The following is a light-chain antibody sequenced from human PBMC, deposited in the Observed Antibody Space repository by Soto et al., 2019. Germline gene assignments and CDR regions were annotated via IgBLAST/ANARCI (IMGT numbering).Light chain of an antibody. V-gene: IGKV1-5*03. CDR2: KAS. J-gene: IGKJ2*01. CDR1: QSISRW. Sequence: DIQMTQSPSALSASVGDRVTITCRASQSISRWLAWYQQKPGKAPKLLIYKASSLQGGVPSRFSGSGSGTEFTLTISGLQPDDVATYYCHQYSGLYTFGQRTKLEI. CDR3: HQYSGLYT.